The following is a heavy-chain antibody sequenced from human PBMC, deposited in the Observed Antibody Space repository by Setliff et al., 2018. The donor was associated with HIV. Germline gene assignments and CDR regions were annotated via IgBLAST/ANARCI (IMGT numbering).Heavy chain of an antibody. D-gene: IGHD2-21*02. CDR2: IYHSGST. V-gene: IGHV4-38-2*02. CDR1: GYSINSGYY. J-gene: IGHJ2*01. Sequence: SETLSLTCTVSGYSINSGYYWGWIRQPPGKGPEWIGSIYHSGSTYYNPSLKSRVTISVDTSKNQFSLKLSSVTAADTAVYYCARHDGTYCGGDCYLLGYFDLWGRGTLVTVSS. CDR3: ARHDGTYCGGDCYLLGYFDL.